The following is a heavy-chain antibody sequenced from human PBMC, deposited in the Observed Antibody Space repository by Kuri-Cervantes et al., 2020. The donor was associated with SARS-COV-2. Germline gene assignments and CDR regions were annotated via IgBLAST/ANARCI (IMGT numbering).Heavy chain of an antibody. V-gene: IGHV1-18*01. CDR2: ISAYNGNT. CDR1: GYTFTSYG. J-gene: IGHJ5*02. D-gene: IGHD6-13*01. CDR3: ARDRGYSSSWYKPNWFDP. Sequence: ASVKVSCKASGYTFTSYGISWVRQAPGQGLEWMGWISAYNGNTNYAQKLQGRVTMTTDTSTSTAYMELRSLRSEDTAVYYCARDRGYSSSWYKPNWFDPWGQGTLVTVSS.